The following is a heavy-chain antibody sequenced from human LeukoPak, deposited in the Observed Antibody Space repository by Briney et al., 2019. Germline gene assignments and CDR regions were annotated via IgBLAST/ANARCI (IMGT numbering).Heavy chain of an antibody. J-gene: IGHJ5*02. CDR3: AKGSSIAARQEFDP. CDR2: IIPIFGTA. Sequence: ASVKVSCKASGYTFTSYGISWVRQAPGQGLEWMGGIIPIFGTANYAQKFRGRVTITTDESTSTAYMELSSLRSEDTAVYYCAKGSSIAARQEFDPWGQGTLVTVSS. D-gene: IGHD6-6*01. V-gene: IGHV1-69*05. CDR1: GYTFTSYG.